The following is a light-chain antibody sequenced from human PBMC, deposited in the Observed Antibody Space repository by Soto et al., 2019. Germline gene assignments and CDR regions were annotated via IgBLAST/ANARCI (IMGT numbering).Light chain of an antibody. CDR2: WAS. CDR1: QSVLYSSNNKNY. CDR3: QQYYSNPPLT. V-gene: IGKV4-1*01. Sequence: DIVMTQSPDSLAVSLGERATINCKSSQSVLYSSNNKNYLAWYQQKPGQPPKLLIYWASTRESGVPDRFSGSGSGTDFTLTISSLQAEDVAVYYCQQYYSNPPLTLGGGTKVDIK. J-gene: IGKJ4*01.